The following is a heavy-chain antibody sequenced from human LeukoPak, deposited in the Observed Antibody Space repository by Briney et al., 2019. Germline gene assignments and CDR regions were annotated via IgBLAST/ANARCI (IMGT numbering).Heavy chain of an antibody. V-gene: IGHV4-34*01. CDR1: GGSFSGYY. CDR2: INQSGST. D-gene: IGHD2-15*01. Sequence: SETLSHTCAVYGGSFSGYYWSWIRQPPGKGLEWIGEINQSGSTNYNPSLKSRVTISVDTSKNQFSLKLSSVTAADTAVYYCARVSPYCSGGSCYFDYWGQGTLVTVSS. CDR3: ARVSPYCSGGSCYFDY. J-gene: IGHJ4*02.